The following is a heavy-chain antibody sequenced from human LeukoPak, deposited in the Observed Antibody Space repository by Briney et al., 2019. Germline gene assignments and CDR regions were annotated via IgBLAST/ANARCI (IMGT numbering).Heavy chain of an antibody. CDR2: ISAGGSR. Sequence: GGSLRLSCAASGFTFSSSWMHWVRQAPGKGLEWVSGISAGGSRYYADSVKGRFTISRDNSKNMVYLQMNSLRAEYTALYYCAKVINIAAAGGFFDYWGRGTLVTVSS. CDR1: GFTFSSSW. CDR3: AKVINIAAAGGFFDY. V-gene: IGHV3-23*01. D-gene: IGHD6-13*01. J-gene: IGHJ4*02.